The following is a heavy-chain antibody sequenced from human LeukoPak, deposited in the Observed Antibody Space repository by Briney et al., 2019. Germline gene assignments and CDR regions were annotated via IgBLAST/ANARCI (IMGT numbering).Heavy chain of an antibody. D-gene: IGHD3-10*01. V-gene: IGHV4-34*01. Sequence: PSETLSLTCTVSGGSISSYYWSWIRQPPGKGLEWIGEINHSGSTNYNPSLKSRVTISVDTSKNQFSLKLSSVTAADTAVYYCARGLRYYGSGSYYYWGQGTLVTVSS. CDR3: ARGLRYYGSGSYYY. CDR2: INHSGST. J-gene: IGHJ4*02. CDR1: GGSISSYY.